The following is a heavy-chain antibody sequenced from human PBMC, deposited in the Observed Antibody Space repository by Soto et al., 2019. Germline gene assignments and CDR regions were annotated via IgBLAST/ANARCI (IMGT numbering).Heavy chain of an antibody. J-gene: IGHJ1*01. CDR2: ISYDGSNK. CDR1: GFTFSSYG. D-gene: IGHD3-16*01. V-gene: IGHV3-30*18. Sequence: ESGGGVVQPGRTLILAYAASGFTFSSYGMHWVRQAPGKGLEWVAVISYDGSNKYYADSVKGRFTISRDNSKNTLYLQMNSLRAENTAVYYCAKEGGGAVDRADYFQHWGQGTLVTVSS. CDR3: AKEGGGAVDRADYFQH.